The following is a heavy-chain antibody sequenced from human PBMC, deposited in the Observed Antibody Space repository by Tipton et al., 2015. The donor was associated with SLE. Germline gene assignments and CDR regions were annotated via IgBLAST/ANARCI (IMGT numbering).Heavy chain of an antibody. V-gene: IGHV3-48*01. J-gene: IGHJ4*02. Sequence: SLRLSCVGSGFTFRSYTMNWVRQAPGKGLERISYISGDSNTIYYADSVKGRFTISRDNAKNSLYLQMNSLRAEDTALYYCARIRGYGGYDPFDYWGQGTLVTVSS. CDR2: ISGDSNTI. CDR3: ARIRGYGGYDPFDY. D-gene: IGHD5-12*01. CDR1: GFTFRSYT.